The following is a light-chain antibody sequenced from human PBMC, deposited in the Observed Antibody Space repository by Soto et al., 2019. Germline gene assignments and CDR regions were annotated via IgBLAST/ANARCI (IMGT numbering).Light chain of an antibody. CDR2: GAS. V-gene: IGKV3-11*01. J-gene: IGKJ5*01. CDR3: QQRSNWPSIT. Sequence: EIVLTQSPATLSLSPGERATLSCRASQSVSSYLAWYQQKPGQAPRLLIYGASSRATGIPDRFSGSGSGTDFALTISSLEPEDSAVYYCQQRSNWPSITFGQGTRLEIK. CDR1: QSVSSY.